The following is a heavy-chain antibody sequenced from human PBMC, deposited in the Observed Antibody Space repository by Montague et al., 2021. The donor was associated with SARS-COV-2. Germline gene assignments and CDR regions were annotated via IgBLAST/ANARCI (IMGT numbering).Heavy chain of an antibody. V-gene: IGHV3-33*01. Sequence: SLILSCAASGFTSSSYGMHWVRQAPVKGLEWAAVIWYDGSNKYYXDSVKGRFTISRDNSKNTLYLQMNSLRAEDTAVYYCARDRYYYGSGSLDAFDIWGQGTMVTVSS. CDR2: IWYDGSNK. D-gene: IGHD3-10*01. J-gene: IGHJ3*02. CDR3: ARDRYYYGSGSLDAFDI. CDR1: GFTSSSYG.